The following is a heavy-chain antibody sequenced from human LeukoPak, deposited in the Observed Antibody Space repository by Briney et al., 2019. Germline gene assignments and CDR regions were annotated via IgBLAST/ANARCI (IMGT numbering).Heavy chain of an antibody. V-gene: IGHV1-69*13. D-gene: IGHD2-15*01. Sequence: GASVKVSCKASGGTFSSYAISWVRQAPGQGLEWMGGIIPIFGTANYAQKFQGRVTITADESTSTAYMELSSLRSDDTAVYYCARDRYCSGGSCYYFDYWGQGTLVTVSS. CDR3: ARDRYCSGGSCYYFDY. CDR1: GGTFSSYA. J-gene: IGHJ4*02. CDR2: IIPIFGTA.